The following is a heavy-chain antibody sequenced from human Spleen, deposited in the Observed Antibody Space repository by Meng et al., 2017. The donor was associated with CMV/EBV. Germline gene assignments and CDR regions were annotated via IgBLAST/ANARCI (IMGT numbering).Heavy chain of an antibody. D-gene: IGHD2-15*01. CDR1: GYSFTSYG. Sequence: SGYSFTSYGISWVRQAPGQGLEWVGWINTYNGNTKYAQNLHDRVTMTTDTFTSTAYVELRSLRSDDTAVYYCARDLTRSWVGTAPFDYWAREPWSPSPQ. J-gene: IGHJ4*02. CDR3: ARDLTRSWVGTAPFDY. CDR2: INTYNGNT. V-gene: IGHV1-18*04.